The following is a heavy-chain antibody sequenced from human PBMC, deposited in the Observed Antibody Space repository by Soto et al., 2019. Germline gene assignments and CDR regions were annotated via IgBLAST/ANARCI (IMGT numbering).Heavy chain of an antibody. D-gene: IGHD3-10*01. CDR1: GYTFTGYY. CDR3: ARSVGRITMVRGVILMGY. Sequence: ASVKVSCKASGYTFTGYYMHWVRQAPGQGLEWMGWINPNSGGTNYAQKFQGRVTMTRDTSISTAYMELSRLRSDDTAVYYCARSVGRITMVRGVILMGYWGQGTLVTVSS. J-gene: IGHJ4*02. V-gene: IGHV1-2*02. CDR2: INPNSGGT.